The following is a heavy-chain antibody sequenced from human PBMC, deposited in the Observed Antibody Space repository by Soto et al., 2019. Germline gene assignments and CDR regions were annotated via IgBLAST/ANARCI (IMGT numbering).Heavy chain of an antibody. Sequence: QVQLVESGGGVVQPVRSLRLSCAASGCTFSSYAMHWVRQAPGNGLEWVAVISYDGSNKYYADSVKGRFTISRDNSKNTLYLQMNSLRAEDTAVYYCAREAIAVAGNWFDPWGQGTLVTVSS. D-gene: IGHD6-19*01. J-gene: IGHJ5*02. CDR1: GCTFSSYA. CDR3: AREAIAVAGNWFDP. CDR2: ISYDGSNK. V-gene: IGHV3-30-3*01.